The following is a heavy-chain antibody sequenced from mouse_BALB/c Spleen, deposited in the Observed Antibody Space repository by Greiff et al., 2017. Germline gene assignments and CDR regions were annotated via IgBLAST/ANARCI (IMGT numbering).Heavy chain of an antibody. Sequence: EVKVVESGGGLVQPGGSLKLSCAASGFTFSSYTMSWVRQTPEKRLEWVAYISNGGGSTYYPDTVKGRFTISRDNAKNTLYLQMSSLKSEDTAMYYCARHSHYGYYFDYWGQGTTLTVSS. D-gene: IGHD2-2*01. V-gene: IGHV5-12-2*01. CDR3: ARHSHYGYYFDY. CDR2: ISNGGGST. J-gene: IGHJ2*01. CDR1: GFTFSSYT.